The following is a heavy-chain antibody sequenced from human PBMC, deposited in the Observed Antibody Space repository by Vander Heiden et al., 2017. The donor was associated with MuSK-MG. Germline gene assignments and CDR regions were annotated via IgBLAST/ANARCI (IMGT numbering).Heavy chain of an antibody. CDR3: ARIQGHCTGGCYSRWYFDL. CDR2: AGGRDGAT. CDR1: GFIFHPVA. Sequence: EVQLLESGGGLAQPGMSLSPPCPASGFIFHPVAMTWGCPAPGKGLGWVPGAGGRDGATYYADSVRGRFTISRDNTKDMLYLQMNSLRVEDTAMYYCARIQGHCTGGCYSRWYFDLWGRGTLLTVSS. J-gene: IGHJ2*01. V-gene: IGHV3-23*01. D-gene: IGHD2-21*02.